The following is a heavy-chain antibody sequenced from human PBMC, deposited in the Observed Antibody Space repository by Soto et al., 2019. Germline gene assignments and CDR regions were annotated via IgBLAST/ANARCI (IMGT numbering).Heavy chain of an antibody. J-gene: IGHJ6*02. CDR2: MSSDGTTI. V-gene: IGHV3-30-3*01. CDR1: AFTFSDFA. CDR3: ARAGFHFGLDV. Sequence: QVQLLESGGGVVQPGRSLRLSCAASAFTFSDFAMHWVRQAPGKGLEWMAVMSSDGTTIYYAGSVKGRFTISRDNFKSTLYLQMNSLRPDDTAVSYCARAGFHFGLDVWGLGTTVTV. D-gene: IGHD3-9*01.